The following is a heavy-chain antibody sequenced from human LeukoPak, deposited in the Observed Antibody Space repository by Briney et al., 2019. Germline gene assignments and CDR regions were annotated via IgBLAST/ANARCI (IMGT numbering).Heavy chain of an antibody. J-gene: IGHJ4*02. CDR3: ARTGYSSGWSLDY. D-gene: IGHD6-19*01. CDR2: IYYSGST. V-gene: IGHV4-59*06. CDR1: GGSISSYY. Sequence: SETLSLTCTVSGGSISSYYWSWIRQPPGKGLEWIGYIYYSGSTYYNPSLKSRVAISVDTSKNQFSLKLSSVTAADTAVYYRARTGYSSGWSLDYWGQGTLVTVSS.